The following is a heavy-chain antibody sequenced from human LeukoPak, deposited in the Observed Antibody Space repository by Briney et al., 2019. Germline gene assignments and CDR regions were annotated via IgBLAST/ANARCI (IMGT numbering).Heavy chain of an antibody. J-gene: IGHJ4*02. CDR3: AKARVVTAILYYFDY. D-gene: IGHD2-21*02. CDR1: GFTFTSYA. CDR2: ISGSGGST. V-gene: IGHV3-23*01. Sequence: GGSLRLSCAASGFTFTSYAMNWVRQAPGKGLEWVSAISGSGGSTYYADSVKGRFTISRDNPKNTLYLQMNSLRAEDTAVYYCAKARVVTAILYYFDYWGQGTLVTVSS.